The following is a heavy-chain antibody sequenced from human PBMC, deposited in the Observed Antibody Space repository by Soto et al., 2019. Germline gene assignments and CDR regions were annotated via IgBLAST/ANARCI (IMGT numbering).Heavy chain of an antibody. D-gene: IGHD2-15*01. CDR3: ARCYCSVGSCYTCWHFDL. CDR1: GYTFNNYG. V-gene: IGHV1-18*01. J-gene: IGHJ2*01. Sequence: QVQLVQSGAEVKKPGASVKVSCKASGYTFNNYGITWVRQAPGQGLEWMGWIGPYNGNTDHAQNFQGRVTLTTDTSTNPAYMELRSLRHDDTALYYCARCYCSVGSCYTCWHFDLWGRGTLVTVSS. CDR2: IGPYNGNT.